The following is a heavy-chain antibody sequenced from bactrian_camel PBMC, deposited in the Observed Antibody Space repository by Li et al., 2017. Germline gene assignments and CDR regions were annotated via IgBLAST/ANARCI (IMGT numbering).Heavy chain of an antibody. J-gene: IGHJ4*01. CDR2: IDNWGWSK. CDR3: GKGGSSSRPDV. CDR1: GNTDSTDC. Sequence: HVQLVESGGGSVQVGGSLRLSCEASGNTDSTDCMGWFRQAPGKGLEWVSTIDNWGWSKSYAESVKGRFTTSRDNNKNMLYLQLSSLKTEDTAMYYCGKGGSSSRPDVRGQGTQVTVS. D-gene: IGHD8*01. V-gene: IGHV3S1*01.